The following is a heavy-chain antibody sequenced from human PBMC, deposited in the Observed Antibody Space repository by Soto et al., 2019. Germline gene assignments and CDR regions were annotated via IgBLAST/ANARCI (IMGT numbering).Heavy chain of an antibody. D-gene: IGHD6-19*01. J-gene: IGHJ4*02. Sequence: GGSLRLSCAASGFTFSSYGMHWVRQAPGKGLEWVAVISYDGSNKYYADSVKGRFTISRDNSKNTLYLQMNSLRAEDTAVYYCAKDPSGWLGFFDYWGQGTLGTVSS. CDR1: GFTFSSYG. CDR2: ISYDGSNK. CDR3: AKDPSGWLGFFDY. V-gene: IGHV3-30*18.